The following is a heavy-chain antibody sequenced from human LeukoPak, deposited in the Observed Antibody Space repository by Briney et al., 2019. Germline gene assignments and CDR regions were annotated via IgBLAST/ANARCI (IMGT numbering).Heavy chain of an antibody. CDR1: GYTFTGYY. Sequence: ASVTVSRKASGYTFTGYYMHWVRQAPGQGLEWMGWINPNSGGTNYAQKFQGRVTMTRDTSISTAYMELSRLRSDDTAVYYCARGGSDCSSTSCYTKSPPHYYYYYYMDVWGKGTTVTVSS. J-gene: IGHJ6*03. CDR2: INPNSGGT. CDR3: ARGGSDCSSTSCYTKSPPHYYYYYYMDV. D-gene: IGHD2-2*02. V-gene: IGHV1-2*02.